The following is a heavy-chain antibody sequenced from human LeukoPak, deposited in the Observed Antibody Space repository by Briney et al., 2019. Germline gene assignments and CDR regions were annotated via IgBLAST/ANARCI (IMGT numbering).Heavy chain of an antibody. Sequence: ASVKVSCKASGYTFTSYYMHWVRQAPGQGLEWMGIINPSGGSTSYAQKFQGRVTMTRDTSTSTVYMELSSLRPEDTAVYYCARELGYCSGGSCYKNYFGYWGQGTLVTVSS. CDR1: GYTFTSYY. CDR3: ARELGYCSGGSCYKNYFGY. D-gene: IGHD2-15*01. V-gene: IGHV1-46*01. CDR2: INPSGGST. J-gene: IGHJ4*02.